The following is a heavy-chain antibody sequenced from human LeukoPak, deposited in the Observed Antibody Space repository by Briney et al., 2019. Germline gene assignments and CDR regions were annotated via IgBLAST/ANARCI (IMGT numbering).Heavy chain of an antibody. CDR3: AREGPRGDGYPTDY. Sequence: QPGGSLRLSCAASGFTFSGYWMYWVRQAPRKGLVWVSLISSDGSSTNYADSVKGRFTISRDNAKNTLHLQMNSLRAEDTALYYCAREGPRGDGYPTDYWGQGTLVTVSS. J-gene: IGHJ4*02. CDR1: GFTFSGYW. D-gene: IGHD5-24*01. CDR2: ISSDGSST. V-gene: IGHV3-74*01.